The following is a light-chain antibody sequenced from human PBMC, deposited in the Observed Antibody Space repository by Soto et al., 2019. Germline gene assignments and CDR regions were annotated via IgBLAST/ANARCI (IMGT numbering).Light chain of an antibody. CDR1: SSDVGAYNY. V-gene: IGLV2-14*01. CDR2: EVR. CDR3: SSYRSSTTFV. J-gene: IGLJ1*01. Sequence: QSALTQPGSVSGSPGQSITISCTGTSSDVGAYNYVSWYQQYPGKAPKVIIFEVRKRPSGVSNRFSGSKSGDTASLTISGLQAEDEADYYCSSYRSSTTFVFGTGTKVTVL.